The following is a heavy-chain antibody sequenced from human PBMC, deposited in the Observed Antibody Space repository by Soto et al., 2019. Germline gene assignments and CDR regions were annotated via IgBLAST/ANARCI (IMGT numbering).Heavy chain of an antibody. D-gene: IGHD6-19*01. J-gene: IGHJ4*02. Sequence: QVQLVESGGGVVQPGRSLRLSCAASGFTFSSYAMHWVRQAPGKGLEWVAVISYDGSNKYYADSVKGRFTISRDNSKNTLYLQMNSLRAEDTAVYYCARPSGAANFDYWGQGTLVTVSS. V-gene: IGHV3-30-3*01. CDR1: GFTFSSYA. CDR3: ARPSGAANFDY. CDR2: ISYDGSNK.